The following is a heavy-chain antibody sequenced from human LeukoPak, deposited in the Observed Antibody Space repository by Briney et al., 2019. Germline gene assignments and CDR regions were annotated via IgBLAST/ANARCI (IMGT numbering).Heavy chain of an antibody. V-gene: IGHV6-1*01. J-gene: IGHJ3*02. CDR3: ARDADWGYDAFDI. Sequence: SQTLSLTCGISGDSVSVSRDVWNWIRQSPSRGLEWLGRTYYKSKWHTDFAVSVKSRITISPDTSKNQFSLQLNSVTPEDTAVYYCARDADWGYDAFDIWGQGTMVTVSS. CDR2: TYYKSKWHT. D-gene: IGHD7-27*01. CDR1: GDSVSVSRDV.